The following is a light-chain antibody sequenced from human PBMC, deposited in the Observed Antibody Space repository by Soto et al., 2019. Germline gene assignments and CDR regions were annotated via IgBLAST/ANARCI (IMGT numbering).Light chain of an antibody. CDR3: QQRSDWPWT. Sequence: MGVTPSPGTPSFSPGGRATPSWGASQSVSSNLAWYRQKPGQAPRLLIYDSSNRAAGIPARFSGSGSGTDFTLTVSSLEPEDFVVYYCQQRSDWPWTFGQGTKVDIK. V-gene: IGKV3-11*01. CDR2: DSS. J-gene: IGKJ1*01. CDR1: QSVSSN.